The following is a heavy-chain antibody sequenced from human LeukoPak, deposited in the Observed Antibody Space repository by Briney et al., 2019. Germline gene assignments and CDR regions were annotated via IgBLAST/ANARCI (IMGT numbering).Heavy chain of an antibody. Sequence: GGSLRLSCAASGFTFSRYYMHWVRQAPGKGLVWVSRTNSDGSSTTYADSVKGRFTISRDNAKNTLYLQMNSLKVEDTAVYYCTRVFVGDEYSSSGYWGQGTLVTVSS. V-gene: IGHV3-74*01. CDR3: TRVFVGDEYSSSGY. J-gene: IGHJ4*02. CDR1: GFTFSRYY. D-gene: IGHD6-13*01. CDR2: TNSDGSST.